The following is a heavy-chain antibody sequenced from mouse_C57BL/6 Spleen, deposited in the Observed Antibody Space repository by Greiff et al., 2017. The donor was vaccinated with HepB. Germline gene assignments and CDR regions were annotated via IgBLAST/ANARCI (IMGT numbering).Heavy chain of an antibody. V-gene: IGHV5-9*01. CDR3: ARHDSYYSNYVWYFDV. CDR1: GFTFSSYT. Sequence: EVHLVESGGGLVKPGGSLKLSCAASGFTFSSYTMSWVRQTPEKRLEWVATISGGGGNTYYPDSVKGRFTISRDNAKNTLYLQMSSLRSEDTALYYCARHDSYYSNYVWYFDVWGTGTTVTVSS. CDR2: ISGGGGNT. J-gene: IGHJ1*03. D-gene: IGHD2-5*01.